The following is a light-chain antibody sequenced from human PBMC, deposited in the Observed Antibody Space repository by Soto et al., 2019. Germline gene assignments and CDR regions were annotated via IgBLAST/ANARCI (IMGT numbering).Light chain of an antibody. V-gene: IGLV1-44*01. CDR2: SNN. CDR1: SSNIGGNS. CDR3: AAWDDNLDGWV. Sequence: QSVLTQPPSASGTPGQRVTISCSGSSSNIGGNSGNWYQQLPGTAPKLLIYSNNQRPSGVPDRFSGSKSGTSASLAISGLQSEDEADYYCAAWDDNLDGWVFGGGTKVTVL. J-gene: IGLJ3*02.